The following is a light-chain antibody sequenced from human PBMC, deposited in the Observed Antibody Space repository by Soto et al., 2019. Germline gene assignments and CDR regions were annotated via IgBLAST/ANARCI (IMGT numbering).Light chain of an antibody. V-gene: IGKV3-15*01. CDR1: QSVSTN. CDR2: GSS. Sequence: EIVLTQSPATLSVSPGERATLSCRATQSVSTNLAWYQQKLGQAPRVLIYGSSSRATGVPARFSGSGSGTEFTLPISSLQSEDSGIYYCLQDNDWPLSTFGQGTRLEIK. CDR3: LQDNDWPLST. J-gene: IGKJ5*01.